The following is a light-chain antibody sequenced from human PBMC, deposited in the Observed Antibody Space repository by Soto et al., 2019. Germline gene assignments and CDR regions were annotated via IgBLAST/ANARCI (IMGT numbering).Light chain of an antibody. Sequence: QSVLTQPPSVSAAPGQTVTISCFGSSSNIGNGFVSWYQQLPGTAPKLLIFDSNKRPSGIPDRFSGSTSGTSAVLAITGLQTGDEAYYYCGAWDTSLSAYVVFGGGTKLTVL. CDR1: SSNIGNGF. CDR3: GAWDTSLSAYVV. V-gene: IGLV1-51*01. CDR2: DSN. J-gene: IGLJ2*01.